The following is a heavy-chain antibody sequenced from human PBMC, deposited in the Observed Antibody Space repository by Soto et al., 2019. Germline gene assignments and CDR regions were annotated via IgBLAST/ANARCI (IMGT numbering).Heavy chain of an antibody. CDR3: GRFTSTSCHLGSDY. V-gene: IGHV3-30-3*01. J-gene: IGHJ4*02. CDR1: GFTFSSYA. CDR2: IPHDGINK. Sequence: QVLLVDSGGGVVQPGRSLILSCAASGFTFSSYAMNWVRQAPGKGLESVALIPHDGINKYYADSGRGRFTISRDSSTNTLYLQMNSLRAADTAVSYCGRFTSTSCHLGSDYWGQGTLVTVSS. D-gene: IGHD2-2*01.